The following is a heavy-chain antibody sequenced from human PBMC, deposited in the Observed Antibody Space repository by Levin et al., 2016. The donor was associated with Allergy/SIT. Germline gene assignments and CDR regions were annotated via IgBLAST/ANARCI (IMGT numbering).Heavy chain of an antibody. CDR3: AVVTTGDAFDL. V-gene: IGHV3-53*01. Sequence: GESLKISCTVSGFTINNNYMTWVRQAPGKGLEWVSVIRNTGAADYANSVKGRFAISRDISENTVYLQMNSLRAEDTAIYYCAVVTTGDAFDLWGRGASVTVSS. J-gene: IGHJ3*01. CDR2: IRNTGAA. CDR1: GFTINNNY. D-gene: IGHD4-23*01.